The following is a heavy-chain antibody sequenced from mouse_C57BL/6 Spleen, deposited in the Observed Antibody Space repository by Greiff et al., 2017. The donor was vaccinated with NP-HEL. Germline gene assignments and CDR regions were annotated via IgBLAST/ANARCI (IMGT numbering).Heavy chain of an antibody. CDR1: GYSITSGYY. V-gene: IGHV3-6*01. Sequence: ESGPGLVKPSQSLSLTCSVTGYSITSGYYWNWIRQFPGNKLEWMGYISYDGSNNYNPSLQNRISITRDTSKNQFFLKLNSVTTEDTATEYGAKGSGVYFDYWGQGTTLTVSP. CDR3: AKGSGVYFDY. D-gene: IGHD4-1*01. J-gene: IGHJ2*01. CDR2: ISYDGSN.